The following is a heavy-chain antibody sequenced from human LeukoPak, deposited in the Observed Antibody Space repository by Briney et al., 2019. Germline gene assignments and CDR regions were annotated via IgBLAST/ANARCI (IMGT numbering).Heavy chain of an antibody. Sequence: GESLKISCQGSGYSLPSFWIGWVRQMPGKGLEWMGIIYPGDSDTRYSPSFQGQVSISADKSISTAYLQWSSLKASGTAMYYCARTYYYGSGSYWHVFQHWGQGTLVTVSS. D-gene: IGHD3-10*01. CDR3: ARTYYYGSGSYWHVFQH. CDR1: GYSLPSFW. J-gene: IGHJ1*01. V-gene: IGHV5-51*01. CDR2: IYPGDSDT.